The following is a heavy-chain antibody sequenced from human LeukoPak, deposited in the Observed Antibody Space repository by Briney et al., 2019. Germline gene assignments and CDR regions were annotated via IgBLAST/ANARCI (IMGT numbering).Heavy chain of an antibody. D-gene: IGHD3-3*01. Sequence: PGGSLRLSCTASGFTVSNNYMSWVRQAPGKGLECVSIIYIGGSTYYAGSVKGRFTISRDNSKNTLYLQMNSLRAEDTAVFYRAKDLYLRDFWSGYFDYWGQGIPVTVSS. J-gene: IGHJ4*02. CDR3: AKDLYLRDFWSGYFDY. V-gene: IGHV3-53*01. CDR1: GFTVSNNY. CDR2: IYIGGST.